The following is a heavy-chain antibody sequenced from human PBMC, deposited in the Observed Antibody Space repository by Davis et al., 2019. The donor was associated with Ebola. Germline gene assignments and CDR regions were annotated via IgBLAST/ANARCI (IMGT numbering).Heavy chain of an antibody. V-gene: IGHV1-3*01. J-gene: IGHJ4*02. CDR1: EYTFIKYA. D-gene: IGHD2-2*01. CDR2: INAGDGST. CDR3: AILPAALISLDY. Sequence: AASVKVSCKASEYTFIKYAIHWVRQAPGQRLEWMGGINAGDGSTKYSENFQGRLTVTRDTSASTAYMELYSLRSEDTAVYYCAILPAALISLDYWGQGTLVTVSS.